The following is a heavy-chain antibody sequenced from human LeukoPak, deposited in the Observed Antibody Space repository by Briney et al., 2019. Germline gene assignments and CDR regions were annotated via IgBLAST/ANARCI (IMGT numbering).Heavy chain of an antibody. V-gene: IGHV3-74*01. CDR3: ASHHYYDSSGLDDYFDY. CDR2: INTDGSST. D-gene: IGHD3-22*01. CDR1: GFTFSSYW. J-gene: IGHJ4*02. Sequence: GGPLRLSCAASGFTFSSYWMHWVRQAPGKGLVWVSRINTDGSSTDYADSVKGRFTISRDNSKNTLYLQMNSLRAEDTAVYYCASHHYYDSSGLDDYFDYWGQGTLVTVSS.